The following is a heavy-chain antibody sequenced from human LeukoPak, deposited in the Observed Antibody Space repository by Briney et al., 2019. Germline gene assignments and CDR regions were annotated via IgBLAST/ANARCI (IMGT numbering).Heavy chain of an antibody. Sequence: SETLSLTCAAYGGSFSGYYWGWIRQPPGKGPEWIGGIYYSGSTYYNSSLKSRVTIIVDTNKNQFSLMLSNVTAADTAVYYCARDNTVITVTIYLSSFDYWGQGTLVTVSS. CDR2: IYYSGST. J-gene: IGHJ4*02. CDR3: ARDNTVITVTIYLSSFDY. CDR1: GGSFSGYY. V-gene: IGHV4-34*01. D-gene: IGHD4-17*01.